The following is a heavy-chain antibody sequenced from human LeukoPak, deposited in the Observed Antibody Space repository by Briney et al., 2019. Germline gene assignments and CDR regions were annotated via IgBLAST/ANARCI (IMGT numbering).Heavy chain of an antibody. CDR3: ARESSPNYYDSSGSQY. D-gene: IGHD3-22*01. Sequence: ASVKVSCKASGGTFSSYAISWVRQAPGQGLEWMGGIIPIFGTANYAQKFQGRVTITTDESTSTAYMELSSLRSEDTAVYYCARESSPNYYDSSGSQYWGQGTLVTVSS. V-gene: IGHV1-69*05. CDR2: IIPIFGTA. CDR1: GGTFSSYA. J-gene: IGHJ4*02.